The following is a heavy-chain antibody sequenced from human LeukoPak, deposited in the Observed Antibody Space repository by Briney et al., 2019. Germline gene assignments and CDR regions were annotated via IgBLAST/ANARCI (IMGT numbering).Heavy chain of an antibody. CDR1: GGSISSGGYY. Sequence: TLSLTCTVSGGSISSGGYYWSWIRQHPGKGLEWIGYIYYSGSTYYNPSLKSRVTISVDTSKNQFSLKLSSVTAADTAVYYCARVEKPGRPYYYGSGSYVLAFDIWGQGTMVTVSS. CDR2: IYYSGST. V-gene: IGHV4-31*03. CDR3: ARVEKPGRPYYYGSGSYVLAFDI. J-gene: IGHJ3*02. D-gene: IGHD3-10*01.